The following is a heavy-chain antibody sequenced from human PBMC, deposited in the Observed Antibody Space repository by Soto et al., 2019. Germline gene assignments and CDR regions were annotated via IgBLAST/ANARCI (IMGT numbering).Heavy chain of an antibody. CDR3: ANRVLRTVFGLVTTTAIYFDF. Sequence: QITLNESGPTQVKPRQTLTLTCTFSGFSLTTSGVGVGWIRQSPGKAPEWLALIYWDDDKRYSPSLKSRLTITKDTSKNQVVLTMAALDPADTATYYWANRVLRTVFGLVTTTAIYFDFWGQGTPVAVSS. D-gene: IGHD3-3*01. CDR2: IYWDDDK. J-gene: IGHJ4*02. CDR1: GFSLTTSGVG. V-gene: IGHV2-5*02.